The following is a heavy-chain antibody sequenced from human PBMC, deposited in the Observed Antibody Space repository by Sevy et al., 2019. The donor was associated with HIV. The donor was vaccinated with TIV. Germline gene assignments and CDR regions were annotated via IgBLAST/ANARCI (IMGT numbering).Heavy chain of an antibody. D-gene: IGHD3-16*02. CDR3: AKGTGIAFGGIIEY. Sequence: GGSLRLSCAASGFTFSNYAMNWVCQAPGKGLEWVSVISGSGASTFYADSVKGRFTISRDNSKNTLYLQMNSLRAEDTALYYCAKGTGIAFGGIIEYWGQGTLVTVSS. CDR2: ISGSGAST. CDR1: GFTFSNYA. J-gene: IGHJ4*02. V-gene: IGHV3-23*01.